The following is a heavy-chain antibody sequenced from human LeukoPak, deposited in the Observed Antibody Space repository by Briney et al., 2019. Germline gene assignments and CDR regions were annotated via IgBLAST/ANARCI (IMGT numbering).Heavy chain of an antibody. D-gene: IGHD6-13*01. CDR1: GYTFTGHF. CDR3: ARADSSSWYWFDP. J-gene: IGHJ5*02. V-gene: IGHV1-2*02. Sequence: ASVKVSCKASGYTFTGHFMHWVRQAPGQGLEWMGWINSNSGGTNYAQKFQGRVTMTRDTSISTAYMEMSRLISDDTAAYYCARADSSSWYWFDPWGQGTLVTVSS. CDR2: INSNSGGT.